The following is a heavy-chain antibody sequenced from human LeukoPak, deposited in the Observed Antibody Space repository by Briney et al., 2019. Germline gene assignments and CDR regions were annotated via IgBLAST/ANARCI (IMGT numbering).Heavy chain of an antibody. CDR3: ARGDSRAEYYFDY. Sequence: SETLSLTCAVSGGSISSSNWWSWVRQPPGKGLEWIGEIYHSGSTNYNPSLKSRVTISVDKSKNQFSLKLSSVTAADTAVYYCARGDSRAEYYFDYWGQGTLVTVSS. D-gene: IGHD3-16*01. V-gene: IGHV4-4*02. CDR1: GGSISSSNW. CDR2: IYHSGST. J-gene: IGHJ4*02.